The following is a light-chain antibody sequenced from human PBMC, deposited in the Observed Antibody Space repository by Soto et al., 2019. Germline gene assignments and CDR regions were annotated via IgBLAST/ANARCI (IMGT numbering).Light chain of an antibody. CDR3: LQDYNYPWT. CDR2: VAS. J-gene: IGKJ1*01. Sequence: IQMTRSPSSLSASVGDRVTIDCGASRYIRTALSWYQHRTGQAPKVLICVASSLQSGVPSRFSGSGYGTEFTLTISSLQPEDFATYYCLQDYNYPWTFGQGTKVDI. CDR1: RYIRTA. V-gene: IGKV1-6*01.